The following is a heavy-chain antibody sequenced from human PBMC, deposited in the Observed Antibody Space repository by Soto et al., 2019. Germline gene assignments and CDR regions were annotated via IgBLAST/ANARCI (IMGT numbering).Heavy chain of an antibody. Sequence: QVQLVQSGAEVKKPGSSVKVSCKASGGTFSSYAISWVRQAPGQGLEWMGGILPIFGTANYAQKFQGRVTITADKSTSTAYMELSSLRSEDTAVYYCARVRNDFWSGYYATRYYFDYWGQGTLVTVSS. V-gene: IGHV1-69*06. CDR2: ILPIFGTA. CDR1: GGTFSSYA. J-gene: IGHJ4*02. D-gene: IGHD3-3*01. CDR3: ARVRNDFWSGYYATRYYFDY.